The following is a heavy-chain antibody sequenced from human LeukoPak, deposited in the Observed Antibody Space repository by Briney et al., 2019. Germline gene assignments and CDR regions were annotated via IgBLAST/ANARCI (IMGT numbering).Heavy chain of an antibody. V-gene: IGHV3-33*01. CDR1: GFTFSSYG. Sequence: PGGSLRLSCAASGFTFSSYGMHWVRQAPGKGLEWVAVIWYDGSNKYYADSGKGRFTISRDNSKNTLYPQMNSLRAEDTAVYYCARAGPPYSSSPGRIGYYYYMDVWGKGTTVTVSS. CDR3: ARAGPPYSSSPGRIGYYYYMDV. CDR2: IWYDGSNK. D-gene: IGHD6-6*01. J-gene: IGHJ6*03.